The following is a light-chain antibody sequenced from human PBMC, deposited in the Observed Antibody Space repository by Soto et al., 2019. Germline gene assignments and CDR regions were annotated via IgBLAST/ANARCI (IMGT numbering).Light chain of an antibody. CDR2: SAS. V-gene: IGKV1D-12*01. J-gene: IGKJ5*01. CDR1: QCIVRS. Sequence: DIQMTHSRSSVSSSVAYIVTISCQSGQCIVRSLAWSQQKPCKAPKLLIYSASSLQSGVLSRFSGSGFGTDFTLTISSLQPEDFATYYCQQADTFPITFGQGTRLEIK. CDR3: QQADTFPIT.